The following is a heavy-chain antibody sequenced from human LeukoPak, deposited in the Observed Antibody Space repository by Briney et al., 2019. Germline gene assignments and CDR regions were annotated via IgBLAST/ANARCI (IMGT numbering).Heavy chain of an antibody. CDR2: FDPEDGET. V-gene: IGHV1-24*01. J-gene: IGHJ4*02. CDR3: ATDSDCSGGSCYSSPFDY. Sequence: GASVKVSCKVSGYTLTELSMHWVRQAPGKGLEWMGGFDPEDGETIYAQKFQGRVTMTEDTSTDTAYMELSSLRPEDTAVYYCATDSDCSGGSCYSSPFDYWGQGTLVTVSS. CDR1: GYTLTELS. D-gene: IGHD2-15*01.